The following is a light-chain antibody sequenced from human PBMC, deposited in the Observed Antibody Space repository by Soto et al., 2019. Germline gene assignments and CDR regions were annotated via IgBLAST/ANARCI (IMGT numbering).Light chain of an antibody. J-gene: IGLJ1*01. Sequence: QSVLTQPPSASGSPGQSVAISCSGTSSDVGGYNYVSWYQQHPGKAPKLMIYEVNKRPSGVPDRFSGSKSGNTASLTVSGLQAEDEADNSCSSYAGSSNVFGTGTKLTVL. CDR3: SSYAGSSNV. CDR1: SSDVGGYNY. V-gene: IGLV2-8*01. CDR2: EVN.